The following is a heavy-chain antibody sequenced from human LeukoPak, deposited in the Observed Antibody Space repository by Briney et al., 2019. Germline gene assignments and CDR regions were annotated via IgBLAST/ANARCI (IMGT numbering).Heavy chain of an antibody. V-gene: IGHV1-46*01. D-gene: IGHD3-3*01. J-gene: IGHJ4*02. CDR3: ARGPLVTIFGVVIRSFDY. CDR1: GYTFTSYY. CDR2: INPSGGST. Sequence: GASVKVSCKASGYTFTSYYMHWVRQAPGQGLEWMGIINPSGGSTSYVQKFQGRVTMTRDTSTSTVYMELSSLRSEDTAVYYCARGPLVTIFGVVIRSFDYWGQGTLVTVSS.